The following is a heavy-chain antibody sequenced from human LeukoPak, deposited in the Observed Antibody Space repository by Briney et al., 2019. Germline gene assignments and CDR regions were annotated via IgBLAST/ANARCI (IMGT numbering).Heavy chain of an antibody. CDR1: GFTFTNTW. J-gene: IGHJ4*02. CDR2: IKSANDGGTI. Sequence: TGGSLRLSCSASGFTFTNTWMNWVRQSPGEGLEWVARIKSANDGGTIDYAAPVRGRFAISRDDSKNTLYLQMNSLKTEDTAVYYCTTDPETAYDSSGYYNYWGQGTLVTVSS. D-gene: IGHD3-22*01. V-gene: IGHV3-15*07. CDR3: TTDPETAYDSSGYYNY.